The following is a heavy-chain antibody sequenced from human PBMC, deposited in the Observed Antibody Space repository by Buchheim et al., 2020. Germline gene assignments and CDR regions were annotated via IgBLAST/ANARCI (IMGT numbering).Heavy chain of an antibody. D-gene: IGHD3-3*01. CDR2: IIPIFGTA. CDR3: AREEYDFWSGYYTDYYYGMDV. CDR1: GGTFSSYA. Sequence: QVQLVQSGAEVKKPGSSVKVSCKASGGTFSSYAISWVRQAPGQGLEWMGGIIPIFGTANYAQKFQGRVTITADKSTSTAYMELSSLRSEDTAVYYCAREEYDFWSGYYTDYYYGMDVWGQGTT. J-gene: IGHJ6*02. V-gene: IGHV1-69*06.